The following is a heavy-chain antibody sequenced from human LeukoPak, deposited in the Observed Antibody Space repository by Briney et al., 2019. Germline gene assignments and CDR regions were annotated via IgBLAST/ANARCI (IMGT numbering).Heavy chain of an antibody. D-gene: IGHD3-3*01. CDR3: ARDHTPKSGYYTHYYYGMDV. CDR1: GGSISSYY. V-gene: IGHV4-4*07. CDR2: IYTIGST. J-gene: IGHJ6*02. Sequence: SETLSLTCTVSGGSISSYYWSWLRQPAGKGLEWVELIYTIGSTNYNPSLKPRVTMSVDTSKNQSSLKLSSVTAADTAVYYCARDHTPKSGYYTHYYYGMDVWGQGTTVTVSS.